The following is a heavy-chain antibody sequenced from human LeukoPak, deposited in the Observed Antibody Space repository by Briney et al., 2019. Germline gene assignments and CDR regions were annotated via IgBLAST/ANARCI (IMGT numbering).Heavy chain of an antibody. CDR2: IIPILGIA. Sequence: ASVKVSCKASGGTFSSYTISWVRQAPGQGLEWMGRIIPILGIANYAQKFQGRVTITADKSTSTANMELSSLRSEDTAVYYCARAGSSGYYPDYWGQGTLVTVSS. V-gene: IGHV1-69*02. CDR3: ARAGSSGYYPDY. CDR1: GGTFSSYT. J-gene: IGHJ4*02. D-gene: IGHD3-22*01.